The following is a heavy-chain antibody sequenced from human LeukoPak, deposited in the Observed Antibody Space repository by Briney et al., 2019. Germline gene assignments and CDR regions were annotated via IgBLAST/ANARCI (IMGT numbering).Heavy chain of an antibody. CDR1: GFTFSSYA. J-gene: IGHJ4*02. Sequence: GGSLRLSCAASGFTFSSYAMTWVRQAPGKGLQWVSAISGSGGSTYYADSVKGRFTISRDNSKNTLYLQMNSLRAEDTAVYYCANSRRRDGYNYLAYWGQGTLVTVSS. CDR3: ANSRRRDGYNYLAY. V-gene: IGHV3-23*01. D-gene: IGHD5-24*01. CDR2: ISGSGGST.